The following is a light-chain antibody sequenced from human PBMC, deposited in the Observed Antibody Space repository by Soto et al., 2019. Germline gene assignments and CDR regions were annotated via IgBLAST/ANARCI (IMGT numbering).Light chain of an antibody. V-gene: IGKV3-15*01. CDR1: QSVSSN. J-gene: IGKJ1*01. Sequence: EIVMTQSPATLSVSPGERATLSCRASQSVSSNLAWYQQKPGQAPRLLIYGASTRATGIPARFSGSGSGTVFTLTISSLQSEDFAVYYCQQYNNWPPLWTVGQGTKVEIK. CDR3: QQYNNWPPLWT. CDR2: GAS.